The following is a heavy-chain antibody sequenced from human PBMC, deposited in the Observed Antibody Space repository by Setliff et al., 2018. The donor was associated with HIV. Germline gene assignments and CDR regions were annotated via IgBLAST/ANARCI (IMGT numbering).Heavy chain of an antibody. J-gene: IGHJ6*03. CDR3: ARGRVYKGYYDSSSSWGRYYYYHMDV. V-gene: IGHV4-38-2*01. CDR2: IYHSGTT. Sequence: LSLTCAVSGYSISSGYYWGWIRQTPGKGLEWIGSIYHSGTTYYNPSLRSRVTISVDTSKNQFSLKLSSVTAADTAVFYCARGRVYKGYYDSSSSWGRYYYYHMDVWGQGTTVTVSS. D-gene: IGHD3-22*01. CDR1: GYSISSGYY.